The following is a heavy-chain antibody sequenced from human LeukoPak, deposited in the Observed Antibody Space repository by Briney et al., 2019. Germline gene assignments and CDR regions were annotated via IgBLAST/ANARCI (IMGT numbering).Heavy chain of an antibody. J-gene: IGHJ4*02. V-gene: IGHV4-59*01. Sequence: SETLSLTCTVSGGSISSYYWSWIRQPPGKGLEWIGYIYYSGSTNYNPSLKSRVTISVDTSKNQFSLKLSSVTAADTAVYYCARDDNWNDVVYWGQGTLVTVSS. CDR1: GGSISSYY. D-gene: IGHD1-1*01. CDR3: ARDDNWNDVVY. CDR2: IYYSGST.